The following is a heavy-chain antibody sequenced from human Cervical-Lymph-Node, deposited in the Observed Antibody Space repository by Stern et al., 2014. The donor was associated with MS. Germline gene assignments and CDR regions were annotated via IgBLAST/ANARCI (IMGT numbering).Heavy chain of an antibody. D-gene: IGHD2-15*01. CDR3: AHEVVAATGDAFDI. J-gene: IGHJ3*02. V-gene: IGHV2-5*02. CDR2: IYWDDDK. Sequence: QVTLRESGPTLVKPTQTLTLTCTFSGFSLSTSGVGVGWIRQPPGKALEWLALIYWDDDKRYSPSLKSRLTITKDTSKTQVVLTMTNMDPVDTATYYCAHEVVAATGDAFDIWGQGTMVTVSS. CDR1: GFSLSTSGVG.